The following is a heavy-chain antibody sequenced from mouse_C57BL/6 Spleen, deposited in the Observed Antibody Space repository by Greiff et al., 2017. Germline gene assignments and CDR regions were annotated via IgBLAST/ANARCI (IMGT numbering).Heavy chain of an antibody. D-gene: IGHD2-10*01. Sequence: QQSGAALVKPGASVKLSCKASGYTFTEYTIHWVKQRSGQGLEWIGWFYPGSGSIKYNEKFKDKATLTADKSSSTVYMELSRLTSEDSAVYFCARHEEEALLSEAWFAYWGQGTLVTVSA. V-gene: IGHV1-62-2*01. CDR2: FYPGSGSI. CDR1: GYTFTEYT. CDR3: ARHEEEALLSEAWFAY. J-gene: IGHJ3*01.